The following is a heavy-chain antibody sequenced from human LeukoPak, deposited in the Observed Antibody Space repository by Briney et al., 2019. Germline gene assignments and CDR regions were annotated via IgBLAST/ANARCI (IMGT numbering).Heavy chain of an antibody. CDR2: ISGSGGST. CDR1: GFTFSSYA. Sequence: GGSLRLSCAASGFTFSSYAMSWVRQAPGKGLEWVSAISGSGGSTYYADSVKGRFTIPRDNSKNTLYLQMNSLRAEDTAVYYCAKLDSYYDFWSGFYYFDYWGQGTLVTVSS. V-gene: IGHV3-23*01. J-gene: IGHJ4*02. CDR3: AKLDSYYDFWSGFYYFDY. D-gene: IGHD3-3*01.